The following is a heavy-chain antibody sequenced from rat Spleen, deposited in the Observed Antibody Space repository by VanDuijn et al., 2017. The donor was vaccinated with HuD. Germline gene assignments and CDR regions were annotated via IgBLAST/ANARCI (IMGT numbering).Heavy chain of an antibody. CDR3: TRERCLLIQWRGYFDY. V-gene: IGHV5-29*01. J-gene: IGHJ2*01. D-gene: IGHD1-1*01. CDR1: GFTFSDYY. CDR2: ISYDGSST. Sequence: EVQLVESDGGLVQPGRSLKLSCAASGFTFSDYYMAWVRQAPTKGLEWVATISYDGSSTYYRDSVKGRFTISRDNAKSTLYLQMNSLRSEDTATYYCTRERCLLIQWRGYFDYWGQGVMVTVSS.